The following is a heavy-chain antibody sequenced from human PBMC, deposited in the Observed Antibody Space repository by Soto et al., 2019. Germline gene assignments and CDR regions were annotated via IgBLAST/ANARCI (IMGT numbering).Heavy chain of an antibody. V-gene: IGHV4-39*01. D-gene: IGHD3-16*01. CDR1: GGSISSNSYY. CDR2: MYYGGAT. Sequence: QLQLQESGPGLVKPSETLSLACTVSGGSISSNSYYWDWIRQPPGKGLEWIGSMYYGGATYHNPSLHRRVTMSVDTSNNEFSLPPSSVTAADMAVYYCARHAAYDSVWGKSDGSDYWGQGTLVTVSS. J-gene: IGHJ4*02. CDR3: ARHAAYDSVWGKSDGSDY.